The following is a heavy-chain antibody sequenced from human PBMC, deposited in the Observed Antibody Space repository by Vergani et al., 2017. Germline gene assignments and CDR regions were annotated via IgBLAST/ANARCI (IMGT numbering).Heavy chain of an antibody. CDR2: IKRDGTET. J-gene: IGHJ1*01. CDR3: ARISGGSAPYLHY. D-gene: IGHD2-15*01. V-gene: IGHV3-7*01. CDR1: GFTFGDYY. Sequence: EVQLEESGGGLVQPGGSLRLSCAASGFTFGDYYMAWIRLAPGKGLDWVASIKRDGTETIYVDSVKGRFTISRDNAKTTLYLQMNSLRDEDRGVYYCARISGGSAPYLHYWGQGTLVTVAS.